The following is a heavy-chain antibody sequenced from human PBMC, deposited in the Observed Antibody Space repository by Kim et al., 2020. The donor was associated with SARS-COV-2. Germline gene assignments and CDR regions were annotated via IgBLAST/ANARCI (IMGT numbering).Heavy chain of an antibody. CDR3: AREGYNLNY. V-gene: IGHV3-7*01. CDR2: IKQDGSEK. D-gene: IGHD5-12*01. J-gene: IGHJ4*02. Sequence: GGSLRLTCAASGFIFSSYWMSWVRQAPGKGLEWVANIKQDGSEKYYVDSVKGRFTISRDNAKNSLYLQMNSLRAEDTAVYYCAREGYNLNYWGQGTLVTV. CDR1: GFIFSSYW.